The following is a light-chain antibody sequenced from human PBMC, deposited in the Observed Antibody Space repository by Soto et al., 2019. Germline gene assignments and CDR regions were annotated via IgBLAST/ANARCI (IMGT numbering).Light chain of an antibody. Sequence: EIVLTQSPGTLSLSPGERATLSCRASQSVSSSYLAWYQQKPGQAPRLLIYGASSRATGIPDRFSGSGSGTDFTLTISRLEPEDFAVYYCQQGFGPGTKVDIK. CDR1: QSVSSSY. CDR3: QQG. J-gene: IGKJ3*01. V-gene: IGKV3-20*01. CDR2: GAS.